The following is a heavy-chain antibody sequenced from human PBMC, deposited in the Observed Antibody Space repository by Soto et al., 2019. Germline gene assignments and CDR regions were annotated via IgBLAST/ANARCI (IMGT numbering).Heavy chain of an antibody. J-gene: IGHJ6*02. Sequence: SVKVSCKASGGTFSSYAISWVRQAPGQGLEWMGGIIPIFGTANYAQKFQGRVTITADKSTSTAYMELSSLRSEDPAVYYCARGRGYYSYYYYGMDVWRQGPTLNAP. V-gene: IGHV1-69*06. CDR1: GGTFSSYA. CDR2: IIPIFGTA. D-gene: IGHD3-3*01. CDR3: ARGRGYYSYYYYGMDV.